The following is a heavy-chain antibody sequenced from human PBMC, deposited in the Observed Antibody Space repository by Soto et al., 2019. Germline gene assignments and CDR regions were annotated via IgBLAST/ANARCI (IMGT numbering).Heavy chain of an antibody. J-gene: IGHJ4*02. CDR1: GFTFSSYA. CDR3: AKVLLLWFGELPDY. Sequence: GSLRLSCAASGFTFSSYAMSGVRQSPGKGLEWVSAISGSGGSTYYADSVKGRFTISRDNSKNTLYLQMNSLRAEDTAVYYCAKVLLLWFGELPDYWGQGTLVTVS. CDR2: ISGSGGST. V-gene: IGHV3-23*01. D-gene: IGHD3-10*01.